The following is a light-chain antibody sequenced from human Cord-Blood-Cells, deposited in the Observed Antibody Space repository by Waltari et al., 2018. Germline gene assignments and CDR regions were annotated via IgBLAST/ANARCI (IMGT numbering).Light chain of an antibody. V-gene: IGKV1-33*01. CDR1: QDISNY. CDR2: DAS. CDR3: QQYDKRT. Sequence: DIQMTQSPSSLSASVGGRVTITCQASQDISNYLNWYQQKPGKAPKLLIYDASNLETCVPSRFSGSGSGTDFPFTISSLQPEDIATYYCQQYDKRTFGQGTKVEIK. J-gene: IGKJ1*01.